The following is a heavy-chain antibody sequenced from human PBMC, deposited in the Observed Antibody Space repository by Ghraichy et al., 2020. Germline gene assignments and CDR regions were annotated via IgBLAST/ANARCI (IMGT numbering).Heavy chain of an antibody. J-gene: IGHJ4*02. D-gene: IGHD1-26*01. V-gene: IGHV3-64D*06. CDR3: VKVRVGATVY. CDR2: ISSNGGST. Sequence: ALRLSCSASGFTFSSYAMHWVRQAPGKGLEYVSAISSNGGSTYYADSVKGRFTISRDNSKNTLYLQMSSLRAEDTAVYYCVKVRVGATVYWGQGTLVTVAS. CDR1: GFTFSSYA.